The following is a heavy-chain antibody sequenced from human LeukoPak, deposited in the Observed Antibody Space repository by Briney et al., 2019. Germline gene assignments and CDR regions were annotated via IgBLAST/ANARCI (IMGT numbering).Heavy chain of an antibody. CDR3: ARGPINNGSGSYEPLNWFDP. CDR1: GFTFSSYS. D-gene: IGHD3-10*01. J-gene: IGHJ5*02. Sequence: GGSLRLSCAASGFTFSSYSMNWVRQAPGKGLEWVSSISSSSSYIYYADSVKGRFTISRDNAKNSLYLQMNSLRAEDTAVYYCARGPINNGSGSYEPLNWFDPWGQGTLVTVSS. V-gene: IGHV3-21*01. CDR2: ISSSSSYI.